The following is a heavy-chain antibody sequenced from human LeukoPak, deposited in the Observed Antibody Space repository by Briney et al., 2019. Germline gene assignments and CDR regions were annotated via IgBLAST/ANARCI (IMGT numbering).Heavy chain of an antibody. CDR1: GFTFSSYA. Sequence: PGGSLRLSCAASGFTFSSYAMSWVRQAPGTGLEWVSTISVNGGSTYYADSVKGRFTISRDNSKNTLYLQMNSLRAEDTAVYYCARGAEGYCSSTSCFLRRIAAGVYFDYWGQGTLVTVSS. D-gene: IGHD2-2*01. CDR2: ISVNGGST. CDR3: ARGAEGYCSSTSCFLRRIAAGVYFDY. V-gene: IGHV3-23*01. J-gene: IGHJ4*02.